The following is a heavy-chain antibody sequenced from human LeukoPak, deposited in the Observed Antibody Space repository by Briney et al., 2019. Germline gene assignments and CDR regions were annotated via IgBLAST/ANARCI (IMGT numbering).Heavy chain of an antibody. J-gene: IGHJ3*02. V-gene: IGHV4-39*07. Sequence: SETLSPTCTVSGGSISSSSYYWGWIRQPPGKGLEWIGSIYYSGSTYYNPSLKSRVTISVDTSKNQFSLKLSSVTAADTAVYYCARTPIAVAAPGANAAFDIWGQGTMVTVSS. CDR2: IYYSGST. D-gene: IGHD6-19*01. CDR3: ARTPIAVAAPGANAAFDI. CDR1: GGSISSSSYY.